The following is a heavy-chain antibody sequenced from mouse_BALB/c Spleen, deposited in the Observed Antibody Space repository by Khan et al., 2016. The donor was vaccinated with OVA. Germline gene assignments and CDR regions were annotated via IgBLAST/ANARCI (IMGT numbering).Heavy chain of an antibody. CDR2: INPDSSTI. J-gene: IGHJ1*01. V-gene: IGHV4-1*02. CDR1: GFDFSRYW. CDR3: ERRGDGSSLDWSFDV. Sequence: EVQLLESGGGLVQPGGSLKLSCAASGFDFSRYWMSWVRQAPGKGLEWIGEINPDSSTINYTPSLKDKFIISRDNATNTLYLQMSTVRSEDSALYYGERRGDGSSLDWSFDVCGAGATVT. D-gene: IGHD1-1*01.